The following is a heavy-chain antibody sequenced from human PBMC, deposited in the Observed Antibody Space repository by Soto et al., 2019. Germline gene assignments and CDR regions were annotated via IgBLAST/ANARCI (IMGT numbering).Heavy chain of an antibody. J-gene: IGHJ4*02. Sequence: GGSLRLSCAASGFTFSSYSINWVRQAPGKGLEWVSYISSSTSIIYYADSVKGRFTISRDNAKNSLYLQMNSLRDEDTAVYYCARDFRYDSSGPFDYWGQGTLVTVSS. D-gene: IGHD3-22*01. CDR2: ISSSTSII. V-gene: IGHV3-48*02. CDR3: ARDFRYDSSGPFDY. CDR1: GFTFSSYS.